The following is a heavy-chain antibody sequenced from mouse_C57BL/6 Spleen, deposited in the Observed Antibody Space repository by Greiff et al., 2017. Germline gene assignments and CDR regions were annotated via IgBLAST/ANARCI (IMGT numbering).Heavy chain of an antibody. CDR1: GYTFTSYW. CDR2: LYPGSGST. J-gene: IGHJ4*01. CDR3: ARSIDYGAMDY. Sequence: QVQLQQPGAELVKPGASVKMSCKASGYTFTSYWITWVKQRPGQGLEWIGDLYPGSGSTNYNEKFKSKATLTVETSSSTAYMQLSSLTSEDSAVYYCARSIDYGAMDYWGQGTSVTVSS. V-gene: IGHV1-55*01.